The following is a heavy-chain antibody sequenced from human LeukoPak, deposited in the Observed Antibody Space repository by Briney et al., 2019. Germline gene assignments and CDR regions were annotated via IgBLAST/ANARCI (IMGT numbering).Heavy chain of an antibody. D-gene: IGHD2-15*01. J-gene: IGHJ4*02. V-gene: IGHV3-23*01. Sequence: GGSLRLSCAASGFTFNNYAMSWVRQAPGKGLEWVSAISNNGGYTYYADSVQGRFTISRDNSKSTLCLQMNSLRAEDTAVYCCAKQLGYCSDGSCYFPYWGQGTLVTVSS. CDR3: AKQLGYCSDGSCYFPY. CDR2: ISNNGGYT. CDR1: GFTFNNYA.